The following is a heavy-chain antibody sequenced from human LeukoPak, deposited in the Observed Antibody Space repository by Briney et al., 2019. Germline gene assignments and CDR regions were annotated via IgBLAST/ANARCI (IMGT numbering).Heavy chain of an antibody. D-gene: IGHD2-2*01. CDR1: GFTFSNAW. Sequence: PGGSLRLSCAASGFTFSNAWMSWVRQAPGKGLEWVGRIKSKTDGGTTDYAAPVKGRSTISRDDSKNTLYLQMNSLKTEDTSVYYCTKEIPTGYCSSTSCYENWFDPWGQGTLVTVSS. CDR2: IKSKTDGGTT. J-gene: IGHJ5*02. V-gene: IGHV3-15*01. CDR3: TKEIPTGYCSSTSCYENWFDP.